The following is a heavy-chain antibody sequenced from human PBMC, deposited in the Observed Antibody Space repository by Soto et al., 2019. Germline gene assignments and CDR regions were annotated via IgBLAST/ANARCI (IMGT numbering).Heavy chain of an antibody. J-gene: IGHJ4*02. Sequence: PGGPLRLSCEASGFTFRHYGMSWVRQAPGKGLEWVSTIGHSGISTYYADSVKGRFTISSDDSKKTLSLQMNSLRAEYTAVYYCAKDRDSYGPLFYFDSWGQGTLVT. CDR3: AKDRDSYGPLFYFDS. CDR1: GFTFRHYG. V-gene: IGHV3-23*01. CDR2: IGHSGIST. D-gene: IGHD5-18*01.